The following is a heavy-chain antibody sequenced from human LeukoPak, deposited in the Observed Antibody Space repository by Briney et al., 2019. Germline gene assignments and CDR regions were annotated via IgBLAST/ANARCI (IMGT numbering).Heavy chain of an antibody. CDR3: ARSRPITIFGVVGATAFDI. J-gene: IGHJ3*02. V-gene: IGHV3-21*01. Sequence: GGSLRLSCAASGFTFSSYNMNWVRQAPGKGLEWVSSISSSGTYIYYADSVQGRFSISRDNAKNSLYLQMNSLRAEDTAVYYCARSRPITIFGVVGATAFDIWGQGTMVTVSS. CDR1: GFTFSSYN. CDR2: ISSSGTYI. D-gene: IGHD3-3*01.